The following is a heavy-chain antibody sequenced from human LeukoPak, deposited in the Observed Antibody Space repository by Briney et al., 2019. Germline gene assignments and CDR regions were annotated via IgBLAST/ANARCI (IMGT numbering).Heavy chain of an antibody. CDR1: GGSISNSNSY. Sequence: SETLSLTCTVSGGSISNSNSYWGWVRQPPGEGLEWIGSIYYSGSTYYNPSLKSRVTISVDTSKNQLSLKLSSVTAADTTVYYCVTSESYYYFVYWGQGTLVTASS. CDR3: VTSESYYYFVY. CDR2: IYYSGST. J-gene: IGHJ4*02. V-gene: IGHV4-39*01. D-gene: IGHD2-2*01.